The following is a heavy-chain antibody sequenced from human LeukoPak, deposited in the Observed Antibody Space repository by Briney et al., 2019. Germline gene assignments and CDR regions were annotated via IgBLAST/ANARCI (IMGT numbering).Heavy chain of an antibody. CDR1: GYTFTSYD. CDR2: ISAYNGNT. V-gene: IGHV1-18*01. Sequence: ASVKVSCKASGYTFTSYDINWVRQAPGQGLEWMGWISAYNGNTNYAQKLQGRVTMTTDTSTSTAYMELRSLRSDDTAVYYCARVVRNSSGYYRIPYNWFDPWGQGTLVTVSS. CDR3: ARVVRNSSGYYRIPYNWFDP. D-gene: IGHD3-22*01. J-gene: IGHJ5*02.